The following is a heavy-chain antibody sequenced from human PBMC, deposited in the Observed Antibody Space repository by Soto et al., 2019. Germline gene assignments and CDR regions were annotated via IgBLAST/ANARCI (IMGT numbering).Heavy chain of an antibody. J-gene: IGHJ6*02. Sequence: HPGGSLRLSCAASGFTFSTYAMNWVRQAPGKGLEWVSAISGGGGSTYYADSVKGRVTISRDNSKNTLYLQMNSLRAEDTAVYYCAKVSLGALTFTDYYYYGLDVWGQGTTVIVSS. CDR1: GFTFSTYA. CDR2: ISGGGGST. D-gene: IGHD1-26*01. CDR3: AKVSLGALTFTDYYYYGLDV. V-gene: IGHV3-23*01.